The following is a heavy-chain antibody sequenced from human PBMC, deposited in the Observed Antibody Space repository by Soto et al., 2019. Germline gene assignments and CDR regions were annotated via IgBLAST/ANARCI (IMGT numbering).Heavy chain of an antibody. CDR2: INPDGSDI. CDR3: ARAGTTVVIFAY. CDR1: GLTFRNYW. J-gene: IGHJ4*02. V-gene: IGHV3-7*05. D-gene: IGHD4-17*01. Sequence: GGSLRLSCAASGLTFRNYWMSWVRQAPGKGLEWVANINPDGSDIYYVDSVRGRFTISRDNAKNSLYLQMNSLRAEDTAVYYCARAGTTVVIFAYWGQGALVTVSS.